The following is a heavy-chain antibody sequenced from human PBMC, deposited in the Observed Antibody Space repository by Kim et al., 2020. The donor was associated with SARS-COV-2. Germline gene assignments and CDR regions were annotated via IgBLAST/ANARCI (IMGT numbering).Heavy chain of an antibody. CDR3: ARPNDILTGYYGPKDPDYYYYGMDV. CDR1: GGTFSSYA. J-gene: IGHJ6*02. D-gene: IGHD3-9*01. Sequence: SVKVSCKASGGTFSSYAISWVRQAPGQGLEWMGGIIPIFGTANYAQKFQGRVTITADESTSTAYMELSSLRSEDTAVYYCARPNDILTGYYGPKDPDYYYYGMDVWGQGTTVTVSS. CDR2: IIPIFGTA. V-gene: IGHV1-69*13.